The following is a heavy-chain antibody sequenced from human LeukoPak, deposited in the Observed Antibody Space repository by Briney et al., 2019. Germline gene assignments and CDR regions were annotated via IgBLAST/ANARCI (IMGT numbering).Heavy chain of an antibody. CDR2: IYYSGST. CDR1: GGSISSGGYY. V-gene: IGHV4-31*03. D-gene: IGHD3-9*01. Sequence: SQTLSLTCTVSGGSISSGGYYWSWIRQHPGKGLEWIGYIYYSGSTYYNPSLKSRVTISVDTSKNQFSLKVSSVTAADTALYYCARGLYDVDIRYLDWFGATDDWGQGTPVTVSS. CDR3: ARGLYDVDIRYLDWFGATDD. J-gene: IGHJ4*02.